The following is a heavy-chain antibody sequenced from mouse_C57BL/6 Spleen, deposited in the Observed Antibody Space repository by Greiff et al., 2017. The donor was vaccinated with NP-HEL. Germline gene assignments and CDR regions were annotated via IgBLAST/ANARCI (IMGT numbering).Heavy chain of an antibody. V-gene: IGHV1-22*01. CDR1: GYTFTDYN. CDR3: ARLGDWAVFDY. Sequence: EVQLVESGPELVKPGASVKMSCKASGYTFTDYNMHWVKQSHGKSLEWIGYINPNNGGTSYNQKFKGKATLTVNKSSSTAYMELRSRTSEDSAVYYCARLGDWAVFDYWGQGTTLTVSA. D-gene: IGHD4-1*01. CDR2: INPNNGGT. J-gene: IGHJ2*01.